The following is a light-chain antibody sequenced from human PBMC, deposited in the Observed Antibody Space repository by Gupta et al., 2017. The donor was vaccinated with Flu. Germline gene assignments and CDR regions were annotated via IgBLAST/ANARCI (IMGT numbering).Light chain of an antibody. J-gene: IGKJ4*01. CDR3: QQYNSFPLT. V-gene: IGKV1-16*02. CDR2: AAS. CDR1: QGISTY. Sequence: DIQITQSPSSLYASVGDRVTITCRASQGISTYLAWFQQKPGRAPKSLIYAASRGQSGVPSKFSGSGYGTDFTLTISSRQPEDFATYYCQQYNSFPLTFGGGTKVEI.